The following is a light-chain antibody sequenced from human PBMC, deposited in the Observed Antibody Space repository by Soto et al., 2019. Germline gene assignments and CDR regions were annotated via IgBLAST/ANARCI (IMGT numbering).Light chain of an antibody. J-gene: IGKJ2*01. CDR3: QQYNNWTPRYT. CDR2: VAS. CDR1: QSVSSN. Sequence: EIVMTQSPATLSVSPGERATLSCRASQSVSSNLAWYQQKPGQAPRLLIYVASTRATGIPARFSGSGSGTEFTLTISSLQSEDIAVYYCQQYNNWTPRYTFGQGTKLEIK. V-gene: IGKV3-15*01.